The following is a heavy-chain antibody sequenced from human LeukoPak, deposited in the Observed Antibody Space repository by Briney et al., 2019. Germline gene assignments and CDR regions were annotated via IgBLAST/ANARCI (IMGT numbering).Heavy chain of an antibody. CDR1: GFTFTSSA. V-gene: IGHV1-58*01. CDR3: AASPDYYDSSGYSYYFDY. J-gene: IGHJ4*02. D-gene: IGHD3-22*01. Sequence: SVKVSCKASGFTFTSSAVQWVRQARGQRLEWIGWIVVGSGNTNYAQKFQERVTITRDMSTSTAYMELSSLRSEDTAVYCYAASPDYYDSSGYSYYFDYWGQGTLVTVSS. CDR2: IVVGSGNT.